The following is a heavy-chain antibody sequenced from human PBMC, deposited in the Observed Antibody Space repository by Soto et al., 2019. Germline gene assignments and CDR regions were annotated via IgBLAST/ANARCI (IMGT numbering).Heavy chain of an antibody. J-gene: IGHJ3*02. Sequence: ASVKVSCKASGYTFTSYGISWVRQAPGQGLEWMGWISAYNGNTNYAQKLQGRVTMTTDTSTSTAYMELRSLRSDDTAVYYCARDGMAYCGGDCYYDAFDIWGQGTMVT. V-gene: IGHV1-18*01. D-gene: IGHD2-21*02. CDR2: ISAYNGNT. CDR1: GYTFTSYG. CDR3: ARDGMAYCGGDCYYDAFDI.